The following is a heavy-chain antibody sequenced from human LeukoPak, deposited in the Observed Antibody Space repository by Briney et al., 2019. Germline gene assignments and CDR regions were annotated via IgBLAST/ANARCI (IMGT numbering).Heavy chain of an antibody. Sequence: GGSLRLSCAASGFTFSNYAMYWVRQAPGKGLEWVVFTTYDGSDKYYADSVKGRFTISRDNSKNTLYLQMSTLRAEDTAVYYCAKDRANAWSSDYWGQGTLVTVSS. D-gene: IGHD3-10*01. CDR2: TTYDGSDK. CDR3: AKDRANAWSSDY. J-gene: IGHJ4*02. V-gene: IGHV3-30*02. CDR1: GFTFSNYA.